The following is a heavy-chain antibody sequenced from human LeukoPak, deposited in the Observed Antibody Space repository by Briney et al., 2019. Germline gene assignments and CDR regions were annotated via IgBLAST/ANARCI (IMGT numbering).Heavy chain of an antibody. Sequence: PSETLSLTCTVSGGSISSGSYFWGCIRQPPGKGLEWIGSIYYSGSTYYNPSLKSRVTISVDTSKNQFSLKLSSVTAADTAVYYCARGALDYWGQGTLVTVSS. CDR2: IYYSGST. CDR1: GGSISSGSYF. V-gene: IGHV4-39*07. J-gene: IGHJ4*02. CDR3: ARGALDY.